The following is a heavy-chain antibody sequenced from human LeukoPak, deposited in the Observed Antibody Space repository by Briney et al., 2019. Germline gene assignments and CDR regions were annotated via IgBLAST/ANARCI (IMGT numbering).Heavy chain of an antibody. Sequence: GGSLRLSCAASDFTFSAYTMNWIRLAPGKGLEWVSSISSSRTYIYYADSVKGRFTISRDNAKNSLYLQMNSLRAEDTALYFCVRDSDYGDYFDHWGQGTLVTVPS. J-gene: IGHJ4*02. CDR3: VRDSDYGDYFDH. D-gene: IGHD4-17*01. CDR2: ISSSRTYI. V-gene: IGHV3-21*06. CDR1: DFTFSAYT.